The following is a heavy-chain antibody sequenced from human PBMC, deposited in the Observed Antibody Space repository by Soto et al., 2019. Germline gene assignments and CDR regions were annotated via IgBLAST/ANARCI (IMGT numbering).Heavy chain of an antibody. CDR2: ISSSGSTI. CDR3: TREKLYNSNYQDNWFDP. CDR1: GFTFSSYE. J-gene: IGHJ5*02. Sequence: EVQLVESGGGLVQPGGSLRLSCAASGFTFSSYEMNWVRQAPGKGLEWVSYISSSGSTIYYADSVKGRFTISRDNAKNSLYLQMNSLRAEDTAVYYCTREKLYNSNYQDNWFDPWGQGTLVTVSS. D-gene: IGHD1-7*01. V-gene: IGHV3-48*03.